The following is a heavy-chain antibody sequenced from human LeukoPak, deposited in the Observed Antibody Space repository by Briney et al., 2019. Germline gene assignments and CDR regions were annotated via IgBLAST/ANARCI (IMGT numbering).Heavy chain of an antibody. Sequence: GGSLRLSCAASGFTFSSYAMHWVRQAPGKGLEWVAVISYDGSNKYYADSVKGRFTISRDNSKNTLYLQMNSLRAEDTAVYYCARSVWWLPEFDYWGQGTLVTVSS. J-gene: IGHJ4*02. CDR1: GFTFSSYA. V-gene: IGHV3-30*14. CDR3: ARSVWWLPEFDY. D-gene: IGHD5-12*01. CDR2: ISYDGSNK.